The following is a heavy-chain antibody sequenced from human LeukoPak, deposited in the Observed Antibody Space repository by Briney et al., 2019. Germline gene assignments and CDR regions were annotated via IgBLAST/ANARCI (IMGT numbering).Heavy chain of an antibody. D-gene: IGHD3-22*01. Sequence: GASVKVSCKASGYTFTGYYMHWVRQAHGQGLEWMGWINPNSGGTNYAQKFQGRVTMTRDTSISTAYMELSRLRSDDTAVYYCARGAGSSGYYIHDYWGQGTLVTVSS. CDR3: ARGAGSSGYYIHDY. CDR1: GYTFTGYY. J-gene: IGHJ4*02. CDR2: INPNSGGT. V-gene: IGHV1-2*02.